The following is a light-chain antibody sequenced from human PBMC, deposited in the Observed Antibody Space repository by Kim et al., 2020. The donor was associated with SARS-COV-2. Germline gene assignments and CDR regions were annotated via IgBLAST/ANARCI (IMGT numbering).Light chain of an antibody. J-gene: IGKJ2*01. CDR3: MQTQHWPYT. Sequence: ATIACRSNQRRVHSDGKTFLLLFHQRPGQSSRRLLYKISSRDSGVPDSFSGSGSGTDFSLEISSVESEDFGIYYCMQTQHWPYTFGQGTRLDI. V-gene: IGKV2-30*02. CDR1: QRRVHSDGKTF. CDR2: KIS.